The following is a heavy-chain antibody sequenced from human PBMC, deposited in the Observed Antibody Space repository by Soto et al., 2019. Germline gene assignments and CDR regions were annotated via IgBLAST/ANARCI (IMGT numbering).Heavy chain of an antibody. CDR3: ERGGGYLHRAKPFDY. Sequence: SETLSLTCTVSGGSVSSGSNYWSWIRQPPGKGLEWVGYIYYSGNTNYNPSLKSRVTISVDTSQNQFSLKVNSVTAADTAVYYCERGGGYLHRAKPFDYWGQGTLVTVYS. V-gene: IGHV4-61*01. D-gene: IGHD5-18*01. CDR1: GGSVSSGSNY. CDR2: IYYSGNT. J-gene: IGHJ4*02.